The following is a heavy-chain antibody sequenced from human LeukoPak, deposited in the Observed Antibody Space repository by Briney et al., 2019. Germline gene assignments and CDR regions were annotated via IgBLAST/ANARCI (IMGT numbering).Heavy chain of an antibody. CDR1: GFTFSSYA. D-gene: IGHD3-10*01. CDR3: AKVKEEDGSGSYYTTYYYYGMDV. Sequence: GGSLRLSCAASGFTFSSYAMHWVRQAPGKGLEWVAVISYDGSNKYYADSVKGRFTISRDNSKNTLYLQMNSLRAEDTAVYYCAKVKEEDGSGSYYTTYYYYGMDVWGQGTTVTVSS. CDR2: ISYDGSNK. J-gene: IGHJ6*02. V-gene: IGHV3-30*04.